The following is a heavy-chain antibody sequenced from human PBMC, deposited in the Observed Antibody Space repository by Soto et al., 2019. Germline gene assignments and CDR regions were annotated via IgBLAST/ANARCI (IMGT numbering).Heavy chain of an antibody. Sequence: GGSLRLSCAAAGFTFSSYAMSWVRQAPGKGLGWVSAISGTGGSRYYADSVKGRFTSSRDNSTNTLHLKMNSLSAEDTAIYYCAKFFVETGGSSGWPWSFHFWGQGTLVTVSS. J-gene: IGHJ4*02. CDR2: ISGTGGSR. CDR1: GFTFSSYA. CDR3: AKFFVETGGSSGWPWSFHF. D-gene: IGHD6-25*01. V-gene: IGHV3-23*01.